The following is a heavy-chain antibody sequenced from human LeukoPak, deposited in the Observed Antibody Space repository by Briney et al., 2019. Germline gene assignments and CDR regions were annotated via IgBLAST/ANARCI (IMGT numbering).Heavy chain of an antibody. CDR1: GYTFTGYY. V-gene: IGHV1-2*02. CDR3: ARSPPHSSSRLNWFDP. CDR2: INPNSGGT. J-gene: IGHJ5*02. Sequence: ASVKVSCKASGYTFTGYYMHWVRQASGQGLKWMGWINPNSGGTNYAQKFQGRVTMTRDTSISTAYMELSRLRSDDTAVYYCARSPPHSSSRLNWFDPWGQGTLVTVSS. D-gene: IGHD6-6*01.